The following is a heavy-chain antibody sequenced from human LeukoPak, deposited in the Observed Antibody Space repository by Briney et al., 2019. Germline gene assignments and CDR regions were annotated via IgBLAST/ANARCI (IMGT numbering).Heavy chain of an antibody. J-gene: IGHJ4*02. D-gene: IGHD4-17*01. CDR2: IYYSGST. CDR3: ARDYYGDFYFDY. CDR1: GGSLRSYY. Sequence: SETLSLTRTVSGGSLRSYYWSWIRQPPRKGLEWIGYIYYSGSTNYNPSLKSRVTISVDTSKNQFSLKLSSVTAADTAVYYCARDYYGDFYFDYWGQGTLVTVSS. V-gene: IGHV4-59*01.